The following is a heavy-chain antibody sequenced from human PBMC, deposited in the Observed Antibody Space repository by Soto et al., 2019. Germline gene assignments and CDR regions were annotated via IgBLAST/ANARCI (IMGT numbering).Heavy chain of an antibody. CDR2: IIPICGTA. Sequence: QVQLVQSGAEVTKPGSSVKVSCKASGGTFSSYAISWVRQAPGQGLEWMGGIIPICGTANYAQKFQGRVTITADKSTSTAYMELSSLRSEDTAVYYCARQGGYYASSGYDGYFQHWGQGTLVTVSS. D-gene: IGHD3-22*01. V-gene: IGHV1-69*06. CDR1: GGTFSSYA. J-gene: IGHJ1*01. CDR3: ARQGGYYASSGYDGYFQH.